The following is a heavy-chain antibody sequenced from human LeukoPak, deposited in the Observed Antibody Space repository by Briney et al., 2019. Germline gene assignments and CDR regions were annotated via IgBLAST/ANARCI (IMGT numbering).Heavy chain of an antibody. J-gene: IGHJ4*02. CDR3: ARVRYNRNGGYFDY. Sequence: PSETLSLTCAVYGGSFSGYYWSWIRQPPGKGLEWIGEINHSGSTNYNPSLKSRVTISVDTSKNQFSLKLSSVTAADTAVYYCARVRYNRNGGYFDYWGQGTLVTVSS. D-gene: IGHD1-20*01. V-gene: IGHV4-34*01. CDR1: GGSFSGYY. CDR2: INHSGST.